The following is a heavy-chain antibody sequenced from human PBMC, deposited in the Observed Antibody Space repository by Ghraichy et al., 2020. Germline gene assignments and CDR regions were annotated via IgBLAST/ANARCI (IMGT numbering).Heavy chain of an antibody. CDR3: ARGFYYDSSGHYYVEAFDI. Sequence: ASVKVSCKASGYTFSSYDINWVRQATGQGLEWMGWMNPNSGNRGYAQKFQGRVTMTRDTSISTAYMELSSLRSEDTAVYYCARGFYYDSSGHYYVEAFDIWGQGTMVTVSS. J-gene: IGHJ3*02. D-gene: IGHD3-22*01. CDR1: GYTFSSYD. CDR2: MNPNSGNR. V-gene: IGHV1-8*01.